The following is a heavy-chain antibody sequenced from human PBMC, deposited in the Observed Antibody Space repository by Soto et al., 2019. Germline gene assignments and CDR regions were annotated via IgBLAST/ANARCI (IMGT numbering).Heavy chain of an antibody. CDR2: ISYDGSNK. V-gene: IGHV3-30*18. J-gene: IGHJ6*02. Sequence: GGSLRLSCAASGFTFSSYGMHWVRQAPGKGLEWVAVISYDGSNKYYADSVKGRFTISRDNSKNTLYLQMNSLRAEDTAVYYCAKGLAVAAAGTYTKNEARYYYYGMDVWGQGTTVTVSS. D-gene: IGHD6-13*01. CDR1: GFTFSSYG. CDR3: AKGLAVAAAGTYTKNEARYYYYGMDV.